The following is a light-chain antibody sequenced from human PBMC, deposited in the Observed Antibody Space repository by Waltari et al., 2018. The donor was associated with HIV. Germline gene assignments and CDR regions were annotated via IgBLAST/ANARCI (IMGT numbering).Light chain of an antibody. CDR3: NSRDSSGNHLV. J-gene: IGLJ3*02. V-gene: IGLV3-19*01. CDR2: GKN. Sequence: SSELTQDPAVSVALVQTVRITCQGDSLRSYYASWYQQNPGQAPVLVIYGKNNRPSGIPDRFSGSSSGNTASLTITGAQAEDEADYYCNSRDSSGNHLVFGGGTKLTVL. CDR1: SLRSYY.